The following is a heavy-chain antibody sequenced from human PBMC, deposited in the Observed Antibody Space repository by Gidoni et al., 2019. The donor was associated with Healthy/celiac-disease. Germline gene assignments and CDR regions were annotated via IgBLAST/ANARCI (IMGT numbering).Heavy chain of an antibody. J-gene: IGHJ4*02. CDR1: GFTFSSYA. D-gene: IGHD6-13*01. CDR2: ISGSGGST. Sequence: EVQLLESGGGLVQPGGSLRLSCSASGFTFSSYAMSWVRQAPGKGLEWVSAISGSGGSTYYADSVKGRFTISRDNSKNTLYLQMNSLRAEDTAVYYCAKEHRTLIAAAGIFDYWGQGTLVTVSS. CDR3: AKEHRTLIAAAGIFDY. V-gene: IGHV3-23*01.